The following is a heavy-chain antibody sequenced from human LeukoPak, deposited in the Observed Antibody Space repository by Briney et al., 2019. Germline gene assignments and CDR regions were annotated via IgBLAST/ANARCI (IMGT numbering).Heavy chain of an antibody. Sequence: PGGSLRLSCAASGFTFSSYAMSWVRQAPGKGLEWVSAISGSGGSTYYADSVKGRFTISRDNSKNTLYLQMNSLRAEDTAVYYCAKDTFLDGYNRVGAFDIWGQGTMVTVSS. D-gene: IGHD5-24*01. J-gene: IGHJ3*02. CDR2: ISGSGGST. CDR3: AKDTFLDGYNRVGAFDI. V-gene: IGHV3-23*01. CDR1: GFTFSSYA.